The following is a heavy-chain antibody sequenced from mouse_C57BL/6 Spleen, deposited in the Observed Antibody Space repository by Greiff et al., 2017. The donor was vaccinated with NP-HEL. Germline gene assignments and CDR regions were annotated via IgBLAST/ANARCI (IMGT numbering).Heavy chain of an antibody. D-gene: IGHD2-3*01. CDR2: ISDGGSYT. J-gene: IGHJ3*02. CDR1: GFTFSSYA. V-gene: IGHV5-4*01. CDR3: ARDADGYYVR. Sequence: EVKLMESGGGLVKPGGSLKLTCAASGFTFSSYAMSWVRQTPEKRLEWVATISDGGSYTYYPDNVKGRFTISRDNAKNYLCLQMSHLKSEDTAMYYCARDADGYYVRWGQGTLVTVSA.